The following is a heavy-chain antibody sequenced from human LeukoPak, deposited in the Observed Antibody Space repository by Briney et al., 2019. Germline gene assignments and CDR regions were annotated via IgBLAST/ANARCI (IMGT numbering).Heavy chain of an antibody. CDR3: ARENNCSGGSCYSFDY. J-gene: IGHJ4*02. CDR1: GFTFSSYW. Sequence: GGSLRLSCAASGFTFSSYWMSWVRQAPGKGLEWVANIKQDGSEKYYVDYVKGRFTISRDNAKNSLYLQMNSLRAEDTAVYYCARENNCSGGSCYSFDYWGQGTLVTVSS. D-gene: IGHD2-15*01. V-gene: IGHV3-7*01. CDR2: IKQDGSEK.